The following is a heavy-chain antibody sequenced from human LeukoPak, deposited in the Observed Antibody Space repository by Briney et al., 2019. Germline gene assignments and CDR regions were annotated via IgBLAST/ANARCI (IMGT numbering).Heavy chain of an antibody. V-gene: IGHV4-61*02. CDR1: GGSISSGSYY. J-gene: IGHJ4*02. Sequence: SETLSLTCTVTGGSISSGSYYWSWIRQPAGKGLEWIGRIYTSGSTNYNPSLNSRVTISVDTSKNQFSLKLSSVTAADTAVYYCARIPLSRAQTTFGGSYFDYWGPGTLVTVSS. D-gene: IGHD3-16*01. CDR3: ARIPLSRAQTTFGGSYFDY. CDR2: IYTSGST.